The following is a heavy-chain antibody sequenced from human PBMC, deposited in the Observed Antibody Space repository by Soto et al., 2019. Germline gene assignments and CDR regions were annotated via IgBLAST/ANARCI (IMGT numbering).Heavy chain of an antibody. D-gene: IGHD5-12*01. Sequence: GGSLRLSCAASGFTFSSYAMSWVRQAPGKGLEWVSAISGSGGSTYYADSVKGRFTISRDNSKNTLYLQMNSLRAEDTAVYYCAKDLKDGYNFECFDYWGQGTLVNVSS. CDR2: ISGSGGST. V-gene: IGHV3-23*01. CDR3: AKDLKDGYNFECFDY. J-gene: IGHJ4*02. CDR1: GFTFSSYA.